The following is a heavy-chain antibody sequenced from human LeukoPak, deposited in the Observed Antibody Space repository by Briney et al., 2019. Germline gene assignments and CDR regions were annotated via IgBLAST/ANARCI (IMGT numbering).Heavy chain of an antibody. CDR1: GGSVTSTNW. CDR3: AREGGFYRPLDY. J-gene: IGHJ4*02. Sequence: SETLSLTCGVSGGSVTSTNWWAWFRQPPEKGLEWIGEVHLDGRTNYNPSLKSRLVMSAESPEDHISLKMTYVTTADTAVYYCAREGGFYRPLDYSGQGTLVTVSS. D-gene: IGHD6-25*01. CDR2: VHLDGRT. V-gene: IGHV4-4*02.